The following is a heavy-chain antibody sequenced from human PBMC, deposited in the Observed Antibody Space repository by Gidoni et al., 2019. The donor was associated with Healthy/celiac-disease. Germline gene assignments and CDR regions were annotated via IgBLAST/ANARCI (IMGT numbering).Heavy chain of an antibody. J-gene: IGHJ5*02. CDR3: AKGPIVVVTATRDWFDP. V-gene: IGHV3-23*01. Sequence: EVQLLESGGGLVQPGGSLRLSCAASGFTFSSYAMSWVRQAPGKGLAWVSAISGSVGSTYYAYSVKGRFTISRDNTKNTLYLQMNSLRAEDTAVYYCAKGPIVVVTATRDWFDPWGQGTLVTVSS. CDR2: ISGSVGST. D-gene: IGHD2-21*02. CDR1: GFTFSSYA.